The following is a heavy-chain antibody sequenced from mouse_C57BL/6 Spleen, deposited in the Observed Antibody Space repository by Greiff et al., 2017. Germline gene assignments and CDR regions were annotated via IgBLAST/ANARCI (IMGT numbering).Heavy chain of an antibody. CDR3: ARSVYDYDEGDY. D-gene: IGHD2-4*01. CDR1: GYTFTDYY. J-gene: IGHJ4*01. CDR2: INPNNGGT. Sequence: EVQLQQSGPELVKPGASVKISCKASGYTFTDYYMNWVKQSHGKSLEWIGDINPNNGGTSYNQKFKGKATLTVDKSSSTAYMELRSLTSEDSAVYYCARSVYDYDEGDYWGQGTSVTVSS. V-gene: IGHV1-26*01.